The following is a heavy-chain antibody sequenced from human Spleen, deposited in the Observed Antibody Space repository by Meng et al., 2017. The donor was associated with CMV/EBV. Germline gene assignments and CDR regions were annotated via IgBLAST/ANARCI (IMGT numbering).Heavy chain of an antibody. Sequence: CAASGFNFSDFYMSWIRQAPGKGLDWVSYISSSGSTIYYADSVKGRFTVSRDNAKNSLYLQMNSLRAEDTAVYYCARSGYTYGPLSKWGQGTLVTVSS. CDR3: ARSGYTYGPLSK. J-gene: IGHJ4*02. CDR1: GFNFSDFY. CDR2: ISSSGSTI. V-gene: IGHV3-11*01. D-gene: IGHD5-18*01.